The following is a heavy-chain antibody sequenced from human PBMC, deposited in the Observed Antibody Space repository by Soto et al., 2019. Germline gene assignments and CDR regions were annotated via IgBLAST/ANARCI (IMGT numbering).Heavy chain of an antibody. CDR1: GFTFSSYG. J-gene: IGHJ6*02. V-gene: IGHV3-30*18. D-gene: IGHD6-19*01. CDR2: ISYDGSNE. CDR3: AKDLEWLVLRYAMDV. Sequence: QVQLVESGGGVVQPGRSLGLSCAASGFTFSSYGMHWVRQAPGKGLEWVALISYDGSNEDYADSVKGRFTISRDNSKKTLYLQMNSLRPEDTAVYYCAKDLEWLVLRYAMDVWGQGTTVTVSS.